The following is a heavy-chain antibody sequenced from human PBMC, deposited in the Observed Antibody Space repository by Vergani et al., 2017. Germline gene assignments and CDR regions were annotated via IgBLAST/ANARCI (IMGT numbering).Heavy chain of an antibody. Sequence: EVQLVESGGGLVQPGRSLRLSCAASGFTFDDYAMHWVRQAPGKGLEWVSGISWNSGSIGYADSVKGRFIISRDNAKNSLYLQMNSLRAEDTALYYCAKDKHYCSSTSCYAGGGPYGMDVWGQGTTVTVSS. D-gene: IGHD2-2*01. J-gene: IGHJ6*02. CDR2: ISWNSGSI. CDR3: AKDKHYCSSTSCYAGGGPYGMDV. CDR1: GFTFDDYA. V-gene: IGHV3-9*01.